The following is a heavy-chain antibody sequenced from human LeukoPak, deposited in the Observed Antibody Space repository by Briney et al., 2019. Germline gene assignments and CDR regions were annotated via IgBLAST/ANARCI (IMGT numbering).Heavy chain of an antibody. D-gene: IGHD6-19*01. Sequence: PGASVKVSCKASGYTFTSYYMHWVRQAPGQGLEWMGIINPSGGSTSYAQKFQGRVTMTRDTSTSTVYMELSSLRSEDTAVYYCARDTVAGTHYYYYGMDVWGQGTTVTVSS. CDR1: GYTFTSYY. J-gene: IGHJ6*02. CDR2: INPSGGST. CDR3: ARDTVAGTHYYYYGMDV. V-gene: IGHV1-46*01.